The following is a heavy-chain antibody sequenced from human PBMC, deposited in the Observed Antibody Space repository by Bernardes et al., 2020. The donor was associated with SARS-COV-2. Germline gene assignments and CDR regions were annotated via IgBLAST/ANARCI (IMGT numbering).Heavy chain of an antibody. J-gene: IGHJ3*02. Sequence: GGSLRLSCAASGFTFSSYAMSWVRQAPGKGLEWVSAISGSGGSTYYADSVKGRFTISRDNSKNTLYLQMNSLRAEDTAVYYCAKDQAYCSGGSCYGDAFDIWGQGTMVTVSS. CDR1: GFTFSSYA. V-gene: IGHV3-23*01. CDR2: ISGSGGST. CDR3: AKDQAYCSGGSCYGDAFDI. D-gene: IGHD2-15*01.